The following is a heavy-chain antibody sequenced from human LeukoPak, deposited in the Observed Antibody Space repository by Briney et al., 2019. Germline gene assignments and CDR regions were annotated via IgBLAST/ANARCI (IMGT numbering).Heavy chain of an antibody. CDR2: IYSGGST. CDR1: GFTVSRNY. CDR3: AGDLLGNMDV. V-gene: IGHV3-53*01. Sequence: GGSLRLSCAASGFTVSRNYMSWVRHAPGEGLEWVSVIYSGGSTYYADSVKGRFTISRDNSKNTLYLQMNSLRAEDTAVYYCAGDLLGNMDVWGKGTTVTVSS. D-gene: IGHD7-27*01. J-gene: IGHJ6*03.